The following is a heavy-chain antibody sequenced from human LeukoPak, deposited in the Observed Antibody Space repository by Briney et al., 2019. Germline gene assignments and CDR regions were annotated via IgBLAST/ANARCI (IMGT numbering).Heavy chain of an antibody. D-gene: IGHD5-12*01. CDR2: IYYSGST. CDR3: ARRDIVATISA. Sequence: PSETLSLTCTVSGGSISSYYWSWIRQPPGKGLEWIGYIYYSGSTNYNPSLKSRVTISVDTSKNHFSLKLSSVTAADTAVYYCARRDIVATISAWGQGTLVTVSS. J-gene: IGHJ4*02. V-gene: IGHV4-59*08. CDR1: GGSISSYY.